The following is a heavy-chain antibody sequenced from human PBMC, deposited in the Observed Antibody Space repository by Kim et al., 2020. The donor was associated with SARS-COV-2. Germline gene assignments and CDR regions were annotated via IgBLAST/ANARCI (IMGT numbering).Heavy chain of an antibody. CDR2: IYYSGST. Sequence: SQTLSLTCTVSGGSISSYYWSWIRQPPGKGLEWIGYIYYSGSTNYNPSLKSRVTISVDTSKNQFSLKLSSVTAADTAVYYCARVGFDAGEWLRLVYFDYWGQGTLVTVSS. CDR1: GGSISSYY. J-gene: IGHJ4*02. CDR3: ARVGFDAGEWLRLVYFDY. D-gene: IGHD5-12*01. V-gene: IGHV4-59*01.